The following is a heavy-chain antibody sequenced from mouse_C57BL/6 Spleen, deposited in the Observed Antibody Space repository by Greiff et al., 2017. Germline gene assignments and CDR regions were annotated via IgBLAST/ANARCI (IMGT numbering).Heavy chain of an antibody. J-gene: IGHJ2*01. V-gene: IGHV1-64*01. D-gene: IGHD2-1*01. Sequence: QVQLQQPGAELVKPGASVKLSCKASGYTFTSYWMHWVKQRPGQGLEWIGMIHPNSGSTNYNEKFKSKATLTVDKSSSTAYMQLSSLTSEDSAVYCCAIYYGNYYFDYWGQGTTLTVPS. CDR1: GYTFTSYW. CDR2: IHPNSGST. CDR3: AIYYGNYYFDY.